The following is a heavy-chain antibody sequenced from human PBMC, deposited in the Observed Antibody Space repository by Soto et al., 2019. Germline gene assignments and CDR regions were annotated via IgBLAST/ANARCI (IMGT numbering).Heavy chain of an antibody. J-gene: IGHJ4*02. CDR3: ERGSGEPQDY. V-gene: IGHV3-48*01. CDR1: GFTLRNYN. D-gene: IGHD3-10*01. CDR2: ISIGGTTI. Sequence: PGGSLRLSCVASGFTLRNYNMNWVRQAPGKGLEWVSHISIGGTTIDYADSVKGRFTISRDNAENSLYLQMNSLRAEDTAVYYCERGSGEPQDYWGQGTLVTVSS.